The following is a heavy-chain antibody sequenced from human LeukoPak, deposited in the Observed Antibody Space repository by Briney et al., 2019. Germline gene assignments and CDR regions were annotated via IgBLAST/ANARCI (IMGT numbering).Heavy chain of an antibody. D-gene: IGHD1-14*01. CDR3: SRDFNGRNDF. V-gene: IGHV3-74*01. Sequence: GESLRLSCAASGFTFSSNWMHWVRQGPGKGLVWVSRINPDGSRTDYAESVKGRFTISRDNAKNTLSLEMNSLGDEDTAVYYCSRDFNGRNDFWGQGTLVTVLS. CDR1: GFTFSSNW. J-gene: IGHJ4*02. CDR2: INPDGSRT.